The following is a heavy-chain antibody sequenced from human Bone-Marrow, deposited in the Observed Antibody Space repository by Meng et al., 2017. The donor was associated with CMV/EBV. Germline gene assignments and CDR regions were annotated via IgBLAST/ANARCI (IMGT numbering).Heavy chain of an antibody. CDR1: GFTFSSYS. Sequence: GESLKISCAASGFTFSSYSMNWVRQAPGKGLEWVSSISSSSYIYYADSVKGRFTISRDNAKNSLYLQMNSLRAEDTAVYYCARDRPRPSTGTGGFYAFDIWGQGTMVTVSS. CDR2: ISSSSYI. J-gene: IGHJ3*02. CDR3: ARDRPRPSTGTGGFYAFDI. D-gene: IGHD1-1*01. V-gene: IGHV3-21*01.